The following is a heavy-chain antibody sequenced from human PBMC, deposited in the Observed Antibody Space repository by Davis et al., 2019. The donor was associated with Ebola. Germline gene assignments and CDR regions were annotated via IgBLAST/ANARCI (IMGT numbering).Heavy chain of an antibody. CDR3: ARARYSDY. CDR1: GFTFDDYG. J-gene: IGHJ4*02. CDR2: IKEDGSEK. Sequence: GGSLRLSCAASGFTFDDYGMSWVRQAPGKGLEWVANIKEDGSEKYYVDSVKGRFTMSRDNTKNSLYLQINSLRAEDTAVYYCARARYSDYWGQGTLVTVSS. V-gene: IGHV3-7*01.